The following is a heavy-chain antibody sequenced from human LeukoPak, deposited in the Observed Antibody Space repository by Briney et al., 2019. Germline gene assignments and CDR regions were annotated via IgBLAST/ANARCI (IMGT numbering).Heavy chain of an antibody. CDR1: GGSISSSSYY. Sequence: PSETLSLTCTVSGGSISSSSYYWGWIRQPPGKGLEWIGSIYYSGSTNYNPSLKSRVTISVDTSKNQFSLKLSSVTAADTAVYYCARLGYYDSSGDAFDIWGQGTMVTVSS. CDR3: ARLGYYDSSGDAFDI. D-gene: IGHD3-22*01. J-gene: IGHJ3*02. V-gene: IGHV4-39*07. CDR2: IYYSGST.